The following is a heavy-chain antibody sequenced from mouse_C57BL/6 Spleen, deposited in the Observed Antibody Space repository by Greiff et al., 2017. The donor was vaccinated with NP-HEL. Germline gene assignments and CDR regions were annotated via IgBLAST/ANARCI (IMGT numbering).Heavy chain of an antibody. J-gene: IGHJ1*03. Sequence: QVQLQQPGAELVMPGASVKLSCKASGYTFTSYWMHWVKQRPGQGLEWIGEIDPSDSYTNYNQKFKGKSTLTVDKSSSTAYMQLSSLTSEDSAVYYCARLGTTVSYFDVWGTGTTVTVSS. V-gene: IGHV1-69*01. CDR1: GYTFTSYW. D-gene: IGHD1-1*01. CDR3: ARLGTTVSYFDV. CDR2: IDPSDSYT.